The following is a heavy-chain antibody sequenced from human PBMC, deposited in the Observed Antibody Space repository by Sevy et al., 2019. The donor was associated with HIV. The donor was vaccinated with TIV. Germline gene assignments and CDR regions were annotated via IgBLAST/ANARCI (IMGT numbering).Heavy chain of an antibody. CDR2: ISYDGSNK. Sequence: GGSLRLSCAASGFTFSSYGMHWVRQAPGKGLEWVAVISYDGSNKYYADSVKGRFTISRVNSKNTLYLQMNSLRAEDTAVYYCAKDMLRDTAMVYYYYYGMDVWGQGTTVTVSS. D-gene: IGHD5-18*01. CDR3: AKDMLRDTAMVYYYYYGMDV. J-gene: IGHJ6*02. CDR1: GFTFSSYG. V-gene: IGHV3-30*18.